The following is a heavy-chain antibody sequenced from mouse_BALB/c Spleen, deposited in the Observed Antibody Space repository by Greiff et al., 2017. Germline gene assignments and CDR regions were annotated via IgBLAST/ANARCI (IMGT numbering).Heavy chain of an antibody. Sequence: LQQSGPELVKPGASVKIPCKASGYTFTDYNMDWVKQSHGKSLEWIGDINPNNGGTIYNQKFKGKATLTVDKSSSTAYMELRSLTSEDTAVYYCARTTMITTRTYYAMDYWGQGTSVTVSS. J-gene: IGHJ4*01. CDR2: INPNNGGT. CDR3: ARTTMITTRTYYAMDY. V-gene: IGHV1-18*01. D-gene: IGHD2-4*01. CDR1: GYTFTDYN.